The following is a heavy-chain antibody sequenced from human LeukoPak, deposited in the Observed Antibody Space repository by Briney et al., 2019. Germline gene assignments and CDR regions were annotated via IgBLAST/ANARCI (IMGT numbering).Heavy chain of an antibody. V-gene: IGHV3-53*01. CDR1: GFTVSSNY. D-gene: IGHD4-17*01. Sequence: GGSLRLSCAASGFTVSSNYMSWVRQAPGKGLEWVSVIYSGGSTYYADSVKGRFTISRDNSKNTLYLQMNSLRAEDTAVYYCAKDRLFGDYDYWGQGTLVTVSS. CDR2: IYSGGST. CDR3: AKDRLFGDYDY. J-gene: IGHJ4*02.